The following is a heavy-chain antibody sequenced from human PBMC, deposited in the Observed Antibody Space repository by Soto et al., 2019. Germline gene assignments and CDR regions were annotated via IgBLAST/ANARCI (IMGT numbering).Heavy chain of an antibody. CDR1: GFTFSSYG. D-gene: IGHD2-8*01. V-gene: IGHV3-33*01. Sequence: QVQLVESGGGVVQPGRSLRLSCAASGFTFSSYGMHWVRQAPGKGLEWVAVIWDDGSNKYYADSVKGRFTISRDNSKNTLYLQMNSLRAEDTAVYYCARDGLTDCTNGVCYSSLGLDYMDVWGKGTTVTVSS. J-gene: IGHJ6*03. CDR3: ARDGLTDCTNGVCYSSLGLDYMDV. CDR2: IWDDGSNK.